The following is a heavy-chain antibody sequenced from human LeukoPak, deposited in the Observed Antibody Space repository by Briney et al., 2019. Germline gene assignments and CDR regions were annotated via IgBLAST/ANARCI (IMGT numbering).Heavy chain of an antibody. D-gene: IGHD3-10*01. J-gene: IGHJ4*02. CDR2: ISSSSSYI. CDR3: ARDREVISFDY. V-gene: IGHV3-21*01. CDR1: GFTSSSYS. Sequence: PGGSLRLSCAAPGFTSSSYSMNWVRQAPGKGLEWVSSISSSSSYIYYADSVKGRFTISRDNAKNSLYLQMNSLRAEDTAVYYCARDREVISFDYWGQGTLVTVSS.